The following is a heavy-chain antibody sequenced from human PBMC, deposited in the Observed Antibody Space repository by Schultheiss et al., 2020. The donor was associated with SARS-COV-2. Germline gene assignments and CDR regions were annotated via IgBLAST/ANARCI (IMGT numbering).Heavy chain of an antibody. V-gene: IGHV3-30*04. Sequence: GGSLRLSCAASGFTFSSYAMHWVRQAPGKGLEWVAVIWYDGSNKYYADSVKGRFTISRDNSKDTLYLQMNSLRGEDTAVYYCARDGARTETAGPPVWYFDLWGRGTLVTVSS. CDR3: ARDGARTETAGPPVWYFDL. J-gene: IGHJ2*01. CDR1: GFTFSSYA. D-gene: IGHD2-21*02. CDR2: IWYDGSNK.